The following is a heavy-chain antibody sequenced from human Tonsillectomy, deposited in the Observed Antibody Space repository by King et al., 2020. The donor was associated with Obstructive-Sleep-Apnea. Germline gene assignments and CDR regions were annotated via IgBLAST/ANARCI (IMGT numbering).Heavy chain of an antibody. J-gene: IGHJ4*02. D-gene: IGHD3-22*01. CDR1: GFTFSSYA. CDR3: ARGDYYDSSGYYLPPFGY. V-gene: IGHV3-30*01. Sequence: VQLVESGGGVVQPGRSLRLSCAASGFTFSSYAMHWVRPAPGKGLEWVAVISSDGTNKYYADSVKGRFTITRDNSKNTLYLQVNSLRAEDTAVYYCARGDYYDSSGYYLPPFGYWGQGTLVTVSS. CDR2: ISSDGTNK.